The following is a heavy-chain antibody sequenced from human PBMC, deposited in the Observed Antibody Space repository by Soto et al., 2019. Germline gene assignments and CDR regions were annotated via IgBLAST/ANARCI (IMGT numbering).Heavy chain of an antibody. Sequence: QVQLVESGGGVVQPGRSLTLSCVASGFTLSNYGMHWVRQAPGKGLEWVAVIWYDGTATYSADSVKGRFSISRDNAKNELFLQLSSLRAEHTAVYYCATNVGSPGSSKPFNTWGQGTLATVSP. D-gene: IGHD2-2*01. CDR2: IWYDGTAT. CDR1: GFTLSNYG. CDR3: ATNVGSPGSSKPFNT. V-gene: IGHV3-33*03. J-gene: IGHJ5*02.